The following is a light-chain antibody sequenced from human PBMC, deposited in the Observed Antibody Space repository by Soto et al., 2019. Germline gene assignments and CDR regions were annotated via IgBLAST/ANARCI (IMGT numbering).Light chain of an antibody. J-gene: IGLJ1*01. CDR3: CSYASTSTFV. V-gene: IGLV2-23*01. Sequence: QSVLTQPASVSGSPGQSITISCTGTSSDVGSYNLVSWYQQHPGKAPKLMIYEANKRPSGVSNRFSGSKSGNTASLTISGLQAEDEADYYCCSYASTSTFVFGTGTKLTVL. CDR1: SSDVGSYNL. CDR2: EAN.